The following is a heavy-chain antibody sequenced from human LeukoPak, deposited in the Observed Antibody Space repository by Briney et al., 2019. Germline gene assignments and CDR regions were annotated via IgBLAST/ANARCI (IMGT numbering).Heavy chain of an antibody. Sequence: GGSLRLSCTASGFTFSSYGMNWIRQAPGKGLEWVSGISEGGNYINYEASVKGRFTISRDNAKNSLYLQMNSLRTEDTAVYYCARDGYDSSGYLYYWGQGTLVTVSS. CDR2: ISEGGNYI. D-gene: IGHD3-22*01. J-gene: IGHJ4*02. CDR1: GFTFSSYG. V-gene: IGHV3-21*01. CDR3: ARDGYDSSGYLYY.